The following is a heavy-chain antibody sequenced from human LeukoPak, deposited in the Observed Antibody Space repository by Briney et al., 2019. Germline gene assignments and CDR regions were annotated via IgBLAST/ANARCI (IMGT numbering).Heavy chain of an antibody. CDR2: IKQDGSEK. CDR1: GFTFSSYS. Sequence: GGSLRLSCAASGFTFSSYSMSWVRQAPGKGLEWVANIKQDGSEKYYVDSVRGRFTISRDNAKNSLYLQMNSLRAEDTAVYYCATTSGTYYYDSSGYYASVQGLFDYWGQGTLVTVSS. V-gene: IGHV3-7*01. D-gene: IGHD3-22*01. CDR3: ATTSGTYYYDSSGYYASVQGLFDY. J-gene: IGHJ4*02.